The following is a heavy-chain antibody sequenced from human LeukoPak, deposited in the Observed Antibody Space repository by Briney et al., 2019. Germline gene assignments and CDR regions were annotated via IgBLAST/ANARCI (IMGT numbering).Heavy chain of an antibody. J-gene: IGHJ6*02. D-gene: IGHD3-22*01. CDR1: GGTFSSYA. Sequence: SVKVSCRASGGTFSSYAISWVRQAPGQGLEWMGGIIPIFGTANYAQKFQGRVTITADESTSTAYMELSSLRSEDTAVYYCARDRYYDSSVPNMDVWGQGTTVTVSS. CDR3: ARDRYYDSSVPNMDV. CDR2: IIPIFGTA. V-gene: IGHV1-69*13.